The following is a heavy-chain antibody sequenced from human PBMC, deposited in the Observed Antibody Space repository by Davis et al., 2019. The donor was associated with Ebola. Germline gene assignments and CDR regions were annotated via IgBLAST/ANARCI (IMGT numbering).Heavy chain of an antibody. D-gene: IGHD1-14*01. Sequence: GESLKISCAASGFTFSSYAMSWVRQAPGKGLEWVSAISGSGGSTYYADSVKGRFNISRDNSKNTLYLQMDSLTAEDTAVYYCARGGETVTGTASHGMDVWGQGTTVTVSS. CDR1: GFTFSSYA. CDR2: ISGSGGST. V-gene: IGHV3-23*01. J-gene: IGHJ6*02. CDR3: ARGGETVTGTASHGMDV.